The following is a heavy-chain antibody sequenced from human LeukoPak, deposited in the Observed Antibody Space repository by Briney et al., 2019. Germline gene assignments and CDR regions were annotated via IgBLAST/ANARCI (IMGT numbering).Heavy chain of an antibody. Sequence: ASVKVSCKAPGYTFTAYYIQWVRQAPGQGLEWMGTIRPGDTRTTYAQKFQGRVTMTWDMSTTTGYMELSSLRSKDTAVYYCVREKSGGTYDYWGQGTLVTVSS. CDR2: IRPGDTRT. D-gene: IGHD3-16*01. CDR3: VREKSGGTYDY. CDR1: GYTFTAYY. J-gene: IGHJ4*02. V-gene: IGHV1-46*01.